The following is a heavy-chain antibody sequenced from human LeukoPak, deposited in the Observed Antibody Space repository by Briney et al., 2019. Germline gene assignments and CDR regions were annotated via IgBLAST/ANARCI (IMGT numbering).Heavy chain of an antibody. J-gene: IGHJ4*02. V-gene: IGHV3-48*04. CDR3: ARGSEDVSWELLTYFDY. CDR1: GFTFSSYS. D-gene: IGHD1-26*01. CDR2: ISSSSSTI. Sequence: HSGGSLRLSCAASGFTFSSYSMNWVRQAPGKGLEWVSYISSSSSTIYYADSVKGRFTISRDNAKNSLYLQMNSLRAEDTAVYYCARGSEDVSWELLTYFDYWGQGTLVTVSS.